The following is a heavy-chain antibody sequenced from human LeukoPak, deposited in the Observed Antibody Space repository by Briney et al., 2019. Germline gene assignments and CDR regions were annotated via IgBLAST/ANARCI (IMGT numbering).Heavy chain of an antibody. CDR2: ISSTNTYI. Sequence: GGSLRLSCAASGFTFSSYSMNWVRQAPGKGLEWVSSISSTNTYIYYADSVKGRFTISRDNAKNSLYLQMNSLRAEDTAVYYCARGDSTAYLDSWGQGTLVTVSS. V-gene: IGHV3-21*01. CDR3: ARGDSTAYLDS. D-gene: IGHD3-22*01. J-gene: IGHJ4*02. CDR1: GFTFSSYS.